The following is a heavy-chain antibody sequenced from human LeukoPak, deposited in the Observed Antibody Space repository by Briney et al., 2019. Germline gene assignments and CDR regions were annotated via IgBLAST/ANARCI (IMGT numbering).Heavy chain of an antibody. J-gene: IGHJ4*02. CDR3: AREEGSYPESLDY. CDR1: GYTFTGYY. Sequence: ASVKVSCKASGYTFTGYYIHWVRQAPGQGLEWMGWINPNSGDTNYAQKFQGRVTMTRDTSISTAHMELNRLTSDDTAVYYCAREEGSYPESLDYWGQGTLVTVSS. V-gene: IGHV1-2*02. D-gene: IGHD1-26*01. CDR2: INPNSGDT.